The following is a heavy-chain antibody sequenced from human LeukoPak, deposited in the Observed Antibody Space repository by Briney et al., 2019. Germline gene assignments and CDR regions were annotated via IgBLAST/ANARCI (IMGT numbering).Heavy chain of an antibody. CDR3: ARGGAARSAGH. J-gene: IGHJ4*02. Sequence: GGSLRLSCAASGFTVSSNYVSWVRQAPGKGPEWVSVIYSGGDTYYADSVKGRFTLSRDNSKNLLYLQMNSLRAEDTAVYYCARGGAARSAGHWGQGTLVTVSS. D-gene: IGHD6-6*01. CDR2: IYSGGDT. CDR1: GFTVSSNY. V-gene: IGHV3-53*01.